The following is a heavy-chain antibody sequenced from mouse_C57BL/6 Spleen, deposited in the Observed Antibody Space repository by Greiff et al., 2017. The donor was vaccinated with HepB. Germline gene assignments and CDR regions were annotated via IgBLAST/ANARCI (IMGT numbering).Heavy chain of an antibody. J-gene: IGHJ2*01. CDR3: ARGGLRGDFDY. CDR2: INPNNGGT. CDR1: GYTFTDYY. Sequence: VQLQQSGPELVKPGASVKISCKASGYTFTDYYMNWVKQSHGKSLEWIGDINPNNGGTSYNQKFKGKATLTVDKSSSTAYMELRSLTSEDSAVYYCARGGLRGDFDYWGQGTTLTVSS. V-gene: IGHV1-26*01. D-gene: IGHD1-1*01.